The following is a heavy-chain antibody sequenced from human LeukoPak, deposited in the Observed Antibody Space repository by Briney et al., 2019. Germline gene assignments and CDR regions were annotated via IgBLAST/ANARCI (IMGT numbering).Heavy chain of an antibody. CDR1: GYTFTSYG. D-gene: IGHD3-16*01. V-gene: IGHV1-18*01. J-gene: IGHJ4*02. Sequence: ASVKVSCKASGYTFTSYGISWVRQAPGQGLEWMGWISAYNGNTNYAQKLQGRVTVTIDTSTSTAYMELRSLRYDDTAVYYCARALGDEAYWGQGTLVTVSS. CDR2: ISAYNGNT. CDR3: ARALGDEAY.